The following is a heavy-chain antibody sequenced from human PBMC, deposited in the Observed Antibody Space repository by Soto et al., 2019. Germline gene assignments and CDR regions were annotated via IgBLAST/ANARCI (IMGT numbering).Heavy chain of an antibody. Sequence: QVQLQESGPGLVKPSETLSLTCTVSGGSISSYYWSWIRQPPGKGLEWIGYIYYSGSTNYNPSLKSRVTISEDTSKNQFSLKLSSVTAADTAVYYCARVGVRYDSGYPYYFDYWGQGTLVTVSS. CDR3: ARVGVRYDSGYPYYFDY. D-gene: IGHD5-12*01. CDR1: GGSISSYY. V-gene: IGHV4-59*01. CDR2: IYYSGST. J-gene: IGHJ4*02.